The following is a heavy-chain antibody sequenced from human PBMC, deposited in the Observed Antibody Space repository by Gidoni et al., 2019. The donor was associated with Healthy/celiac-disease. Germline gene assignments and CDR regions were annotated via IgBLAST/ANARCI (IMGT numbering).Heavy chain of an antibody. CDR3: VKDQGDSYGLGYFDY. J-gene: IGHJ4*02. V-gene: IGHV3-64D*08. CDR1: GFPFSSYA. CDR2: ISSNGGST. D-gene: IGHD5-18*01. Sequence: EVQLVESGGGLFQPGGSLRLSCSASGFPFSSYAMHWVRQAPGKGLEYVSAISSNGGSTYYADSVKGRFTISRDNSKNTLYLQMSSLRAEDTAVYYCVKDQGDSYGLGYFDYWGQGTLVTVSS.